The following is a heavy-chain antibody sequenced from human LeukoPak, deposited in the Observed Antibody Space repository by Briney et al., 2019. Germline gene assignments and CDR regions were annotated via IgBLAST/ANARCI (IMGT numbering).Heavy chain of an antibody. D-gene: IGHD6-13*01. V-gene: IGHV5-51*01. CDR3: ARHRFGEIAAAVPWD. J-gene: IGHJ4*02. Sequence: HGESLKISCKGSGYSFTSYWIGWVRQMPGKGLEWMGIIYPGDSDTRYSPSFQGQVTISADKSISTAYLQWSSLKASDTAMYYCARHRFGEIAAAVPWDWGQGTLVTVSS. CDR2: IYPGDSDT. CDR1: GYSFTSYW.